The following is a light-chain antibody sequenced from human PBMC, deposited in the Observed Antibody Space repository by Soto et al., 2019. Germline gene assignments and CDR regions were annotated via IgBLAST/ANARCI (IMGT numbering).Light chain of an antibody. V-gene: IGLV2-14*01. CDR2: EVS. Sequence: QSALTQPASVSGSPGQSITISCTGTSSDVGGYNYVSWYQQHPGKAPKLMIYEVSNRPSGVSNRFSGSKSGNTASLTRLQAEDEADYYCSSYTSSSTLVFGTGTKVTVL. J-gene: IGLJ1*01. CDR3: SSYTSSSTLV. CDR1: SSDVGGYNY.